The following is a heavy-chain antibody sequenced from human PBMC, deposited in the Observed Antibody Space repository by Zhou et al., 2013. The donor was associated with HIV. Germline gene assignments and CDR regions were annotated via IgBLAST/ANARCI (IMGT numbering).Heavy chain of an antibody. V-gene: IGHV4-4*07. J-gene: IGHJ5*02. Sequence: QVQLQESGPGLVKPSETLSLTCSVSGGSISNSYWSWIRQPAGKGLEWIGRIYTTGSTNYNPSLKSRVTMSVDTSKNQFSLKLRPVTAADTAVYYCTRSSRGSYSYWFDPWGQGTLVTVSS. CDR2: IYTTGST. D-gene: IGHD1-26*01. CDR1: GGSISNSY. CDR3: TRSSRGSYSYWFDP.